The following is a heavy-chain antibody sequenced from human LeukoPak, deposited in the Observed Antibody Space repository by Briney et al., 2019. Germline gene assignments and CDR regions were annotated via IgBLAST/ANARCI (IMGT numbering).Heavy chain of an antibody. D-gene: IGHD6-19*01. CDR2: ISGSGGST. V-gene: IGHV3-23*01. CDR3: AKGLYSSGWFRGDFDY. J-gene: IGHJ4*02. CDR1: GFTFSSYA. Sequence: PGASLRLSCAASGFTFSSYAMSWVRQAPGKGLEWVSAISGSGGSTYYADSVKGRFTISGDNSKNTLYLQMNSLRAEDTAVYYCAKGLYSSGWFRGDFDYWGQGTLVTVSS.